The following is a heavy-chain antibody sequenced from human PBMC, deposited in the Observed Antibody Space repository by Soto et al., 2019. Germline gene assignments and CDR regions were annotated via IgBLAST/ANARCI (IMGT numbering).Heavy chain of an antibody. Sequence: SETLSLTCTVSGGSISSSSYYWGWIRQPPGKGLEWIGNIYYTGITYYNPSLKSRVTISVDTSKNQFSLRLSSVTAADTAVYYCARQYGGSYADYWGQGTLVTVSS. CDR1: GGSISSSSYY. J-gene: IGHJ4*02. D-gene: IGHD1-26*01. V-gene: IGHV4-39*01. CDR2: IYYTGIT. CDR3: ARQYGGSYADY.